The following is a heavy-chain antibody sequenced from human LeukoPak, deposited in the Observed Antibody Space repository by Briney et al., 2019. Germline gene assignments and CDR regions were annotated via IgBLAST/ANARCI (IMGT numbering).Heavy chain of an antibody. CDR3: ARGTPMTTVTTGWFDP. V-gene: IGHV4-59*12. J-gene: IGHJ5*02. Sequence: SETLSLTCTVSGGSISSYYWSWIRQPPGKGLEWIGYIYYSGSTKYNPSLKSRVTISVDTSKNQFSLKLSSVTAADTAVYYCARGTPMTTVTTGWFDPWGQGTLVTVSS. CDR1: GGSISSYY. D-gene: IGHD4-17*01. CDR2: IYYSGST.